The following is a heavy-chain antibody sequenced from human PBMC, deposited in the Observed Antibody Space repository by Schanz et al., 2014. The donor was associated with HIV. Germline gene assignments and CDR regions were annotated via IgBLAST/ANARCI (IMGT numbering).Heavy chain of an antibody. Sequence: EVQLVESGGGLVQPGGSLRLSCVASGFPFSNYAMTWVRQAPGKGLEWVSSISESGGRTYYADSVNGRFTISRDNSKNTLYLQMNRLRAEDTAVYYCAKITFDYWGQGTLVTVSS. CDR1: GFPFSNYA. J-gene: IGHJ4*02. CDR2: ISESGGRT. CDR3: AKITFDY. V-gene: IGHV3-23*04.